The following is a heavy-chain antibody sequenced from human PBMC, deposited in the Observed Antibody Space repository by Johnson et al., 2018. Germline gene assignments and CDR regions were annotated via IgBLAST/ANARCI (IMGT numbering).Heavy chain of an antibody. J-gene: IGHJ3*02. Sequence: QVQLRESGPGLVKPSQTLSLTCTVSGDSINSGGYYWTWIRQHPAKGLEWIGYIYYSGTTYYNPSLQSRLAISMDTSKNQFSLDLRSVTAADTAIYYCARADGYNYGLDAFDIWGQGTMVTVSS. CDR1: GDSINSGGYY. CDR3: ARADGYNYGLDAFDI. CDR2: IYYSGTT. D-gene: IGHD5-18*01. V-gene: IGHV4-31*03.